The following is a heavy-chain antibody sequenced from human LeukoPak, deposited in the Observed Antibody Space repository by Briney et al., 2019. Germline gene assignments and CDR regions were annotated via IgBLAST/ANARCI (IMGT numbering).Heavy chain of an antibody. CDR1: GFTFSTYS. V-gene: IGHV3-30*04. CDR3: ARGKPGIAAAGTLSPLDY. D-gene: IGHD6-13*01. J-gene: IGHJ4*02. CDR2: ISYDGTTK. Sequence: GGSLRLSCAASGFTFSTYSVHWVRQAPGNGLEWVAVISYDGTTKYYAHSVKGRFTISRDNSKNTLYLQMSSLETEDTAVYYCARGKPGIAAAGTLSPLDYWGQGALVTVSS.